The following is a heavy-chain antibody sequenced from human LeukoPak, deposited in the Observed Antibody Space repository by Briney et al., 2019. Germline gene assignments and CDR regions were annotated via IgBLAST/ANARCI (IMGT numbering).Heavy chain of an antibody. CDR2: INPSGGGST. J-gene: IGHJ3*02. V-gene: IGHV1-46*01. CDR3: ARVYYYDSSGYQPESLTKNDAFDI. CDR1: GYTLTNHF. D-gene: IGHD3-22*01. Sequence: GASVKVSCKASGYTLTNHFMHWVRQAPGQGLEWMGIINPSGGGSTSYAQKFQGRVTMTRDTSISTAYMELSRLRSDDTAVYYCARVYYYDSSGYQPESLTKNDAFDIWGQGTMVTVSS.